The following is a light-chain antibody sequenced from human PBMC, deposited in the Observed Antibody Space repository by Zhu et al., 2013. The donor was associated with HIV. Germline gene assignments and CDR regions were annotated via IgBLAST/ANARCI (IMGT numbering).Light chain of an antibody. V-gene: IGLV2-14*03. CDR3: SSYTSSTIYV. Sequence: QSALTQPASVSVSPGQSIIISCTGTSSDIGGYNYVSWYQQHPDRAPKLMIYNVTNRPSGVSNRFSGSKSGNTASLTISGLQAEDEADYYCSSYTSSTIYVFGTGTKVTVL. J-gene: IGLJ1*01. CDR1: SSDIGGYNY. CDR2: NVT.